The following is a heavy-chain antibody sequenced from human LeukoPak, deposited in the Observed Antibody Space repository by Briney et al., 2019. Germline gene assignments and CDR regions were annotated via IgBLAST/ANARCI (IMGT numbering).Heavy chain of an antibody. Sequence: PSETLSLTCKVSGDSLSSSTRNWSWIRQPPGKGLEWIGYISQSGNSYFTPSLKSRATISVDRSKNQFSLTLTSVTAADTAVYYCARCTMVRGVIGWFDPWGQGTLVTVSS. V-gene: IGHV4-30-2*01. CDR1: GDSLSSSTRN. D-gene: IGHD3-10*01. J-gene: IGHJ5*02. CDR2: ISQSGNS. CDR3: ARCTMVRGVIGWFDP.